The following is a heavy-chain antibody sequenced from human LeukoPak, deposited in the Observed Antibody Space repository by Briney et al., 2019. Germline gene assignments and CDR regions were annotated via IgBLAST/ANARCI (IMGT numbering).Heavy chain of an antibody. CDR2: IHPSGRL. Sequence: PSQTLSLTCTVSGGSISSGDYYWSWIRQSPGKGLEWIGSIHPSGRLYNNPSLESRVTISIDTSKNQFSLNLNSVTAADTAVYFCSRGLDSRKLGYWGQGTLVTVSS. CDR3: SRGLDSRKLGY. V-gene: IGHV4-31*03. D-gene: IGHD3-22*01. J-gene: IGHJ4*02. CDR1: GGSISSGDYY.